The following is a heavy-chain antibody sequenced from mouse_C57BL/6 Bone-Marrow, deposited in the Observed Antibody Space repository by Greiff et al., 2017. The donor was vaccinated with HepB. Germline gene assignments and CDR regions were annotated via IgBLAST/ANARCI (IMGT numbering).Heavy chain of an antibody. CDR2: INPSNGGT. Sequence: QVHVKQPGPELVKPGASVKLSCKASGYTFTSYWMHWVKQRPGQGLEWIGNINPSNGGTNYNEKFKSKATLTVDKSSSTAYMQLSSLTSEDSAVYYCARRCGYSNYEWYFDVWGTGTTVTVSS. CDR1: GYTFTSYW. V-gene: IGHV1-53*01. CDR3: ARRCGYSNYEWYFDV. J-gene: IGHJ1*03. D-gene: IGHD2-5*01.